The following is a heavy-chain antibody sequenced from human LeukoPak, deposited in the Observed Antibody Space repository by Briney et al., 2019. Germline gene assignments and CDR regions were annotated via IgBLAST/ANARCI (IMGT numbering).Heavy chain of an antibody. J-gene: IGHJ6*02. CDR2: INAGNGKT. CDR1: GYTFTSYA. D-gene: IGHD3-10*01. CDR3: ARYQNYYGSGSYFDYGMDV. V-gene: IGHV1-3*01. Sequence: GASVNVSCKASGYTFTSYAMHWVRQAPGQRLEWMGWINAGNGKTKYSQKFQGRVTITRDTSASTAYMELSSLRSEDTAVYYCARYQNYYGSGSYFDYGMDVWGQGTTVTVSS.